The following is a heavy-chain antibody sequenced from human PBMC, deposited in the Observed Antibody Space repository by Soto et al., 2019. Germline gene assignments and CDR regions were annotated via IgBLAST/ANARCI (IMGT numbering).Heavy chain of an antibody. CDR2: IIPILGIA. D-gene: IGHD2-2*02. Sequence: SCQASGGPLSRHNISWGRQAPGQGLEWMGRIIPILGIANYAQKFQGRVTITADKSTSTAYMELSSLRSEDTAVYYCASLYRYYYYMDVWGKGTTVTVSS. J-gene: IGHJ6*03. V-gene: IGHV1-69*02. CDR3: ASLYRYYYYMDV. CDR1: GGPLSRHN.